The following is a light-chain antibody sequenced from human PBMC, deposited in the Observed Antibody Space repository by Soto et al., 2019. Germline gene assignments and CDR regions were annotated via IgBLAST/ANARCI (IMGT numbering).Light chain of an antibody. CDR3: HQYGSSPWT. V-gene: IGKV3-20*01. CDR2: GAS. CDR1: QSVTRSS. J-gene: IGKJ1*01. Sequence: EIVLTQSPGTLSLSPGERATLSCRASQSVTRSSLAWYQQKPGQAPRLLIYGASSRATGLPDRFSGSGSGTHFTLDVSRLEPEDFAMYYCHQYGSSPWTVGQGTKVEIK.